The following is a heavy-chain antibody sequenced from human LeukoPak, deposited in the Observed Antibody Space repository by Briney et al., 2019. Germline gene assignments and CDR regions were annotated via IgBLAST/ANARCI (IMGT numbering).Heavy chain of an antibody. Sequence: SQTLSLTCTVSGGSISSGSYYWSWIRQPAGKGLEWIGRIYTSGSTNYNPSLKSRVTISVDTSKNQFSLKLSSVTAADTAIYYCAGGGYSGPFDPWGQGTLVTVSS. CDR1: GGSISSGSYY. CDR3: AGGGYSGPFDP. V-gene: IGHV4-61*02. J-gene: IGHJ5*02. D-gene: IGHD1-1*01. CDR2: IYTSGST.